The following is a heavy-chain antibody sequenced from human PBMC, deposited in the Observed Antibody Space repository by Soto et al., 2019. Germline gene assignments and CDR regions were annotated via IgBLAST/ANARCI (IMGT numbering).Heavy chain of an antibody. Sequence: EVQLVESGGGLVQPGGSLKLSCAASGFTFSDSAMHWVRQASGKGLEWVGRIKSHADTYATAYAASVKGRFTISRDDSKNTAYLQMISLKIEDTAVYYCANFGDYGGFDPWGQGTLVTVSS. D-gene: IGHD3-10*01. J-gene: IGHJ5*02. CDR1: GFTFSDSA. CDR3: ANFGDYGGFDP. CDR2: IKSHADTYAT. V-gene: IGHV3-73*01.